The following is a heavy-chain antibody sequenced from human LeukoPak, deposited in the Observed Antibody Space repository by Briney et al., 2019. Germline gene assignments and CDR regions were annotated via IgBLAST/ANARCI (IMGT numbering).Heavy chain of an antibody. CDR3: AKDSDGTGSYGFDY. CDR2: ISVSGGST. Sequence: GGCLRLSRAASVFTFTIYAMSCVRHAPGKGLEWVSAISVSGGSTYYTDSLQGRFTISRDTPKNTQYLRMNSRRAEDTAVYFCAKDSDGTGSYGFDYWGQGTLVTVSS. D-gene: IGHD3-10*01. J-gene: IGHJ4*02. CDR1: VFTFTIYA. V-gene: IGHV3-23*01.